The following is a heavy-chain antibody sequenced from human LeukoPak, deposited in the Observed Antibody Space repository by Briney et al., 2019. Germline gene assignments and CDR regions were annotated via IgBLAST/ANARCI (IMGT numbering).Heavy chain of an antibody. D-gene: IGHD2-2*01. Sequence: GASVKVSCKAPGGTFSSYTISWVRQAPGQGLEWMGRIIPILGIANYAQKFQGRVTITADKSTSTAYMELSSLRSEDTAVYYCARDSCSSTSCRDYWGQGTLVTVSS. CDR1: GGTFSSYT. V-gene: IGHV1-69*04. CDR2: IIPILGIA. CDR3: ARDSCSSTSCRDY. J-gene: IGHJ4*02.